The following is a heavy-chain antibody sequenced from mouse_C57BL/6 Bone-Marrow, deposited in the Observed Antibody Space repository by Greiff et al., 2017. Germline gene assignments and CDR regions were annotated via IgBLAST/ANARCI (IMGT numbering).Heavy chain of an antibody. D-gene: IGHD2-4*01. J-gene: IGHJ3*01. CDR3: ERHGDDYGGFAY. Sequence: EVQLVESGGGLVQPGGSLKLSCAASGFTFSDYGMAWVRQAPRQGPEWVAFISPLAYSIYYADNVTGRFTISGENAKNTLYRERSSLRSEDTAMDYCERHGDDYGGFAYWGQGTLVTVSA. CDR1: GFTFSDYG. V-gene: IGHV5-15*01. CDR2: ISPLAYSI.